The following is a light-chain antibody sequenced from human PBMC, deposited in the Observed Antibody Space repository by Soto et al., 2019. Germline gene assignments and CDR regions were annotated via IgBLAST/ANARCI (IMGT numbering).Light chain of an antibody. V-gene: IGKV1-9*01. J-gene: IGKJ4*01. CDR1: QSISSY. CDR3: QKLRMYPSN. Sequence: DIQMTHSPSSLSASVLDMVTITFRASQSISSYLAWYQQKPGEAPKLLIYAASTLYGGVPSRFSGSGSGTDFALTITSLQAEDFATYYCQKLRMYPSNFGGGTKVDIK. CDR2: AAS.